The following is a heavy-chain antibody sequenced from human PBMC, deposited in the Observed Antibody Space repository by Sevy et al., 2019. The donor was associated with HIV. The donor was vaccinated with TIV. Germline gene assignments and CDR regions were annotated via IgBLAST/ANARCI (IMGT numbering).Heavy chain of an antibody. V-gene: IGHV3-7*01. CDR1: GFTFSDYW. CDR2: IKRDESVK. J-gene: IGHJ3*02. CDR3: ARDSSFCSGDKCYDVFDI. D-gene: IGHD2-21*01. Sequence: GGSLRLCCAASGFTFSDYWMTWVRQAPGKDLEWVANIKRDESVKHYVDSVKGRFSVSRDNAKNSLYLHMNSLRADDTALYYCARDSSFCSGDKCYDVFDIWGQGTMVTVSS.